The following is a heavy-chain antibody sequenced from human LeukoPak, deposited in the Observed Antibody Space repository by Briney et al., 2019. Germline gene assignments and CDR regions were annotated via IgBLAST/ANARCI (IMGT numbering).Heavy chain of an antibody. V-gene: IGHV4-59*08. CDR3: ARGKLFHFDY. Sequence: PSETLSLTCTVSGGSISSYYRSWIRQPPGKGLEWIGYIYYSGSTNYNPSLKSRVTISVDTSKNQFSLKLSSVTAADTAVYYCARGKLFHFDYWGQGTLVTVSS. CDR2: IYYSGST. CDR1: GGSISSYY. J-gene: IGHJ4*02. D-gene: IGHD2-21*01.